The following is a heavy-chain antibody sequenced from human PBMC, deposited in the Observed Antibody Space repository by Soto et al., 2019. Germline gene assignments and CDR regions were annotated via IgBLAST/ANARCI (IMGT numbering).Heavy chain of an antibody. CDR2: IDPNSGGT. J-gene: IGHJ4*02. Sequence: QVQLVQSGAEVKKPGASVKVSCKASGYTFTGYYIHWVRQAPGQGLEWMGWIDPNSGGTNYAQKFQARVTMTRDTSITTAYMELSRLKSDDTAVYYCATTSEYGVYSPLWDYWGQGTLVTVSS. CDR1: GYTFTGYY. D-gene: IGHD4-17*01. V-gene: IGHV1-2*02. CDR3: ATTSEYGVYSPLWDY.